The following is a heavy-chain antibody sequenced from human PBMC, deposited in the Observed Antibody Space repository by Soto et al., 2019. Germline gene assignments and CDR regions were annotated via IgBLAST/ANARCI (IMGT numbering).Heavy chain of an antibody. J-gene: IGHJ3*02. Sequence: GGSLRLSCAASGFTFDTYWMNWVRQAPGKGPEWLSGINSDGTISSYADSVKGRFTTSGDSSRTIVYLQMNSLRPDDTAVYYCATWHLREHAYDIWGQGTAVTVSS. D-gene: IGHD4-17*01. CDR1: GFTFDTYW. CDR3: ATWHLREHAYDI. CDR2: INSDGTIS. V-gene: IGHV3-74*01.